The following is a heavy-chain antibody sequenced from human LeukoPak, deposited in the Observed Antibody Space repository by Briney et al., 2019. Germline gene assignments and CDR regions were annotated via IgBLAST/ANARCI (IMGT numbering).Heavy chain of an antibody. D-gene: IGHD3-10*01. CDR3: VRHTWFGTRHWFDP. CDR1: VDSISTYY. V-gene: IGHV4-59*08. Sequence: SETLSLTCTFSVDSISTYYWSWIRQPPGKGLEWIGYVYYSGSTNYSPSLKSRVAMSMDTSKNQFFLGLRSVTAADTAVYYCVRHTWFGTRHWFDPWGQGILVTVSS. J-gene: IGHJ5*02. CDR2: VYYSGST.